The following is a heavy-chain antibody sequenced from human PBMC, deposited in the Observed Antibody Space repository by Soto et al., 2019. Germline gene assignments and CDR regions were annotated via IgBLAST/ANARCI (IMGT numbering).Heavy chain of an antibody. CDR3: ARGSSGYGYDAFDM. CDR1: GFTVSSNY. J-gene: IGHJ3*02. D-gene: IGHD5-12*01. Sequence: EVQLVESGGGLVQPGGSLRLSCAASGFTVSSNYMSWVRQAPGKGLERVSIIYSGGSTYYADSVKGRFAISRHTSKNTVDLQMNSLSAEDTAVYYCARGSSGYGYDAFDMWGQGTMVTVSS. V-gene: IGHV3-53*04. CDR2: IYSGGST.